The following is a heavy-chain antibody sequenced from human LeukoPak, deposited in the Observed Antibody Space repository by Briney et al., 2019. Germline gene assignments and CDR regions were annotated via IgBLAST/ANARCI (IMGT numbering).Heavy chain of an antibody. CDR1: GGSISSGGYY. D-gene: IGHD2-8*01. J-gene: IGHJ4*02. V-gene: IGHV4-31*03. CDR2: IYYSGST. CDR3: ARGLMVYAIPYYFDY. Sequence: PSETLSLTCTVSGGSISSGGYYWSWIRQHPGKGLEWIGYIYYSGSTYYNPSLKSRVTISVDTSKNQFSLKLSSVTAADTAVYYCARGLMVYAIPYYFDYWGQGTLVTVSS.